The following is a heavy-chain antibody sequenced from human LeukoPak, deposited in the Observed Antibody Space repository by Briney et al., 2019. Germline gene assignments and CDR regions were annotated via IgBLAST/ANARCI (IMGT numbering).Heavy chain of an antibody. CDR2: IYYSGST. Sequence: SETLSLTCTVSGGSISSYYWSWIRQPPGKGLEWIGYIYYSGSTNYNPPLKSRVTISVDTSKNQFSLKLSSVTAADTAVYYCARGVTMIVVVIHDWYFDLWGRGTLVTVSS. CDR3: ARGVTMIVVVIHDWYFDL. J-gene: IGHJ2*01. V-gene: IGHV4-59*01. CDR1: GGSISSYY. D-gene: IGHD3-22*01.